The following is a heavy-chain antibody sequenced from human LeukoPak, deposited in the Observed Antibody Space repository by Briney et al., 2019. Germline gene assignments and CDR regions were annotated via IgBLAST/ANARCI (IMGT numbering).Heavy chain of an antibody. D-gene: IGHD2-2*01. CDR3: ARDPIVVVPAAMDYYYMDV. J-gene: IGHJ6*03. V-gene: IGHV4-4*07. CDR2: IYTSGST. CDR1: GGSISSYY. Sequence: SETLSLTCTVSGGSISSYYWSWIRQPAGKGLEWIGRIYTSGSTNYKPSLKSRVTISVDRSKNQFSLKLSSVTAADTAVYYCARDPIVVVPAAMDYYYMDVWGKGTTVTVSS.